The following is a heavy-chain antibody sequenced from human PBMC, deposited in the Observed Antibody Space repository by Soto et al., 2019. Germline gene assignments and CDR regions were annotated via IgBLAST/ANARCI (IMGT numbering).Heavy chain of an antibody. V-gene: IGHV1-46*01. CDR2: INPSGGST. Sequence: ASVKVSCKASGYTFTSYYMHWVRQAPGQRLEWMGIINPSGGSTSYAQKFQGRVTMTRDTSTSTVYMELSSLRSEDTAVYYCARLSSRYDILTGYYKTPDAPDYWGQGTLVTVSS. CDR3: ARLSSRYDILTGYYKTPDAPDY. D-gene: IGHD3-9*01. J-gene: IGHJ4*02. CDR1: GYTFTSYY.